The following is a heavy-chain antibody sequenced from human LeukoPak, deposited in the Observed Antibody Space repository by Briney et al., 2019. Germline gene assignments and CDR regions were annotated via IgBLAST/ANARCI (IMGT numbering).Heavy chain of an antibody. J-gene: IGHJ4*02. D-gene: IGHD2-15*01. CDR3: ARSGAYCSGVSCYYSY. CDR1: GGSFSGYY. V-gene: IGHV4-34*01. Sequence: PSETLSLTCAVYGGSFSGYYWSWLRQPPGKGLEWLGEITHSGSTNYNPSLKSRVTISVDTSKNQFSLKLSSVTAADTAVYYCARSGAYCSGVSCYYSYWGQGTLVTVSA. CDR2: ITHSGST.